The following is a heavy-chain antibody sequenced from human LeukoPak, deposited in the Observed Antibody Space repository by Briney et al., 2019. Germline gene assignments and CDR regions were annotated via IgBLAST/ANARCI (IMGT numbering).Heavy chain of an antibody. Sequence: GGSLRLSCAASGFTFSNYWMTWVRQAPGKGPEWVSSISGSAWTIYDTDSVKGRFTTSRDNAKNSLYLQMNSLRPEDTAVYFCTRDIRLTTDRDAFDIWGQGTMVTVSS. CDR3: TRDIRLTTDRDAFDI. CDR2: ISGSAWTI. J-gene: IGHJ3*02. CDR1: GFTFSNYW. V-gene: IGHV3-21*01. D-gene: IGHD1-14*01.